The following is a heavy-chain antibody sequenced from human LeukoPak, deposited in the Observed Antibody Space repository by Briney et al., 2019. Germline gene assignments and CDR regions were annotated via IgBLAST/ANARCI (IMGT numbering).Heavy chain of an antibody. CDR1: GLTVRNNF. J-gene: IGHJ6*03. Sequence: GGSLRLSCAASGLTVRNNFMSWVRQAPGKGLEWVSVIYSDGTTHYEDSVKGRFTISRDTSKNTPSLQMYSLRVEDTAVYYCARGGFTMVRGVIIDYYYYMDVWGKGTTVTVSS. CDR2: IYSDGTT. V-gene: IGHV3-53*01. CDR3: ARGGFTMVRGVIIDYYYYMDV. D-gene: IGHD3-10*01.